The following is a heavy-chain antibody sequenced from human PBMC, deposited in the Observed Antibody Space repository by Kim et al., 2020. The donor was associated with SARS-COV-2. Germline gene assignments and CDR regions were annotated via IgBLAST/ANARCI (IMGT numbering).Heavy chain of an antibody. CDR1: GFTFTTSA. D-gene: IGHD5-12*01. Sequence: SVKVSCKTSGFTFTTSAVQWVRQARGQRLEWIGWIVVGGGNTNYAQKFQERVTITRDMSTSTAYMELSSLRSEDTAVYYCAAGLAEDIVAMTYYYYGMDVWGQGTKVTVSS. CDR2: IVVGGGNT. V-gene: IGHV1-58*01. CDR3: AAGLAEDIVAMTYYYYGMDV. J-gene: IGHJ6*02.